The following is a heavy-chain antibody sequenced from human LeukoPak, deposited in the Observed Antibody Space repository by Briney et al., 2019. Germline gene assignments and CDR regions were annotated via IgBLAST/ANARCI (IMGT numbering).Heavy chain of an antibody. J-gene: IGHJ3*02. CDR2: INHSGST. CDR3: ARGGYCSGGSCYSDAFDI. V-gene: IGHV4-34*01. Sequence: PSETLSLTCAVYGGSFSGYYWSWIRQPPGKGLEWIGEINHSGSTNYNPSLKSRVTISVDTSKNQFSLKLSSVTAADTAEYYCARGGYCSGGSCYSDAFDIWGQGTMVTVSS. D-gene: IGHD2-15*01. CDR1: GGSFSGYY.